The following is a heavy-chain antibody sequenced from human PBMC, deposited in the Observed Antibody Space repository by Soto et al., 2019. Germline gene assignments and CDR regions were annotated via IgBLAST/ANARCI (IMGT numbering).Heavy chain of an antibody. D-gene: IGHD4-17*01. CDR2: FFYSGST. J-gene: IGHJ4*02. CDR3: ARRYGDNFDY. Sequence: SETLSLTCTFSGGSISGYYWSWIRQPPGKGLEWIGYFFYSGSTNYNPSLKSRVTISVDTSKNQFSLKLSSVTAADSAGYYCARRYGDNFDYWGQGTLVTVSS. V-gene: IGHV4-59*01. CDR1: GGSISGYY.